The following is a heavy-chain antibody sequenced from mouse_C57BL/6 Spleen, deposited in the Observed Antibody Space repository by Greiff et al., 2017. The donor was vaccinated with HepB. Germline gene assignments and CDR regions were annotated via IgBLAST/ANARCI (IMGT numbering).Heavy chain of an antibody. Sequence: EVMLVESGGGLVQPGGSLKLSCAASGFTFSDYYMYWVRQTPEKRLEWVAYISNGGGSTYYPDTVKGRFTISRDNAKNTLYLQMSRLKSEDTAMYYCARLYGYDGPLYWYFDVWGTGTTVTVSS. CDR2: ISNGGGST. V-gene: IGHV5-12*01. J-gene: IGHJ1*03. CDR1: GFTFSDYY. D-gene: IGHD2-2*01. CDR3: ARLYGYDGPLYWYFDV.